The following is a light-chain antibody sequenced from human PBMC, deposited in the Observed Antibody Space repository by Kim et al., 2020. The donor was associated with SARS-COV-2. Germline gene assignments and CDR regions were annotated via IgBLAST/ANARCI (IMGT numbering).Light chain of an antibody. CDR2: NAS. Sequence: DIQMTQSPSTLSASVGDRVTITCRASQSISSWLAWYQQKPGKAPKLLIYNASSLESGVPSRFSGSGSGTEFTLTISSLQPDDFATYYCQQYNSYCYTFGQGTTVEI. V-gene: IGKV1-5*03. CDR3: QQYNSYCYT. J-gene: IGKJ2*01. CDR1: QSISSW.